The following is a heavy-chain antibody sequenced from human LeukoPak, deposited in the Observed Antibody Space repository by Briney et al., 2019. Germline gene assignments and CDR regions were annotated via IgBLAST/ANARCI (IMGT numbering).Heavy chain of an antibody. CDR1: GGSISSGGYS. V-gene: IGHV4-30-2*01. CDR3: ARARDGYKSGAPTNWFDP. J-gene: IGHJ5*02. CDR2: IYHSGST. D-gene: IGHD5-24*01. Sequence: PSQTLSLTCAVSGGSISSGGYSWSWLRQPPGRGLEWIGYIYHSGSTYYNPSLKGRVTISVDRSKNQFSLKLSSVTAADTAVYYCARARDGYKSGAPTNWFDPWGQGTLVTVSS.